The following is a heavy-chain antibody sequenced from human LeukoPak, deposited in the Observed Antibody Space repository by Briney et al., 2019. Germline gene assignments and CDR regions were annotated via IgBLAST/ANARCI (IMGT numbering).Heavy chain of an antibody. J-gene: IGHJ4*02. V-gene: IGHV4-59*08. CDR3: ARHGSGWFQPRRGIDY. CDR2: IYCSGST. CDR1: GGSISSYY. D-gene: IGHD6-19*01. Sequence: SETLSLTCTVSGGSISSYYWSWIRQPPGKGLEWIGYIYCSGSTNYNPSLKSRVTISVDTSKNQFSLKLSSATAADTAVYYCARHGSGWFQPRRGIDYWGQGTLVTVSS.